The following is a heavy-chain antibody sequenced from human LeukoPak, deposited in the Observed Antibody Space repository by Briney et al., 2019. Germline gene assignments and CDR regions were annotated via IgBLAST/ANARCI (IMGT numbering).Heavy chain of an antibody. V-gene: IGHV1-18*01. CDR1: GYIFTAYG. CDR2: INPYNGQT. CDR3: ARDSGTYPGNDY. J-gene: IGHJ4*02. D-gene: IGHD1-26*01. Sequence: GGSVTVSCKTSGYIFTAYGVSWVRQAPGQGVEWMGWINPYNGQTNSAQKFQDRFTVTTDTSVATAHMELRSLTFEDTAVYFCARDSGTYPGNDYWGQGTLVTVSS.